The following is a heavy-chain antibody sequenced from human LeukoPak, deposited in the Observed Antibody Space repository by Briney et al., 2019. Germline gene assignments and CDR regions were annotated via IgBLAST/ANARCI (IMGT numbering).Heavy chain of an antibody. V-gene: IGHV1-2*02. J-gene: IGHJ5*02. CDR3: ARDPMNTVTSVFGWFDP. D-gene: IGHD4-17*01. CDR2: INPNSGGT. Sequence: ASVKVSCKASGYTFTGYYMHWVRQAPGQGLEWMGWINPNSGGTNYAQKFQGRVTMTRDTSISTAYMELSRLRSDDTAVYYCARDPMNTVTSVFGWFDPWGQGTLVTVSS. CDR1: GYTFTGYY.